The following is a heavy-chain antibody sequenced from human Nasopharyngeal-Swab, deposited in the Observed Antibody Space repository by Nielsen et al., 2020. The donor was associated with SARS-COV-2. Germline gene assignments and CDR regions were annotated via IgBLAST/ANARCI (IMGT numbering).Heavy chain of an antibody. V-gene: IGHV1-2*02. J-gene: IGHJ4*02. D-gene: IGHD4-17*01. CDR1: DYTFSNFG. Sequence: ASVKVSCKASDYTFSNFGITWVRQAPGQGLEWMGWINPHSRGTKYAQKFQGRVTMTSDTSINTACMELRRLRSDDTAVYYCARDDYGDYGYFGHWGQGTLVTVSS. CDR3: ARDDYGDYGYFGH. CDR2: INPHSRGT.